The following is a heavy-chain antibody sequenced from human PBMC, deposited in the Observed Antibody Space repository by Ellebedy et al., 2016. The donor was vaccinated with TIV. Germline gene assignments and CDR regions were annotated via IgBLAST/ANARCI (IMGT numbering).Heavy chain of an antibody. V-gene: IGHV3-21*01. Sequence: GESLKISCAASGFNFDSYTINWVRQAPGKGLEWVASISSSGHQKYYADSVEGRFTISRDNAKNSGFLQMSGLRAEDTALYYCARDRDTHVSVDRWGQGTLVTVSS. CDR1: GFNFDSYT. CDR2: ISSSGHQK. CDR3: ARDRDTHVSVDR. D-gene: IGHD3-16*02. J-gene: IGHJ5*02.